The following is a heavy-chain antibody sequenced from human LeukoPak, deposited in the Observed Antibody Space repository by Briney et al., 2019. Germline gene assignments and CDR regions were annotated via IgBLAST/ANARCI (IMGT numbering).Heavy chain of an antibody. V-gene: IGHV1-18*01. J-gene: IGHJ2*01. CDR2: ISGYNGNT. Sequence: ASVKVSCKASGFTFISYGISWVRQAPGQGLEWMGWISGYNGNTNYAQNLQGRVTMTTDTSTSTAYMEVRSLRSDDTAVYYCARGLGEETAQSDHTKPWYFDLWGRGTQVTVSS. CDR3: ARGLGEETAQSDHTKPWYFDL. CDR1: GFTFISYG. D-gene: IGHD3-16*01.